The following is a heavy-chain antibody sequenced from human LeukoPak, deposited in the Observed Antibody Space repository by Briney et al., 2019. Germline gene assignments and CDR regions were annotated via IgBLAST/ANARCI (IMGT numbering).Heavy chain of an antibody. CDR1: GGSMTGYY. V-gene: IGHV4-59*01. CDR2: IYYNGDT. Sequence: SETLSLTCTVSGGSMTGYYWTWVRKPPGKGLEWIGYIYYNGDTNYNPSLKSRVTISVDTSKSNFSLRLTSVTGADTAVYYCARDLVGYFDYWGQGALVIVSS. D-gene: IGHD2-2*01. J-gene: IGHJ4*02. CDR3: ARDLVGYFDY.